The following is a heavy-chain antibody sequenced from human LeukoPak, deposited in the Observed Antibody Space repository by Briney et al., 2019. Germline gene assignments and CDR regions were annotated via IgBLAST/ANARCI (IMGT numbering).Heavy chain of an antibody. D-gene: IGHD3-10*01. J-gene: IGHJ6*03. CDR3: AREITMVRGVIIKVYYYYMDV. CDR1: GGSISSGSYY. V-gene: IGHV4-61*02. Sequence: SETLSLTCTVSGGSISSGSYYWSWIRQPAGKGLEWIGRIYTSGSTNYNPSLKSRVTISVDTSKNQFSLKLSSVTAADTAVYYCAREITMVRGVIIKVYYYYMDVWGKGTTVTISS. CDR2: IYTSGST.